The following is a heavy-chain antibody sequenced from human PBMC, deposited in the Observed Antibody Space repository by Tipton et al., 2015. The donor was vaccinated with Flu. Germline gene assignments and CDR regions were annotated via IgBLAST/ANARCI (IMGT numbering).Heavy chain of an antibody. D-gene: IGHD2-2*01. CDR2: MNPSSGNT. J-gene: IGHJ5*02. CDR1: GYTFTSYD. Sequence: QLVQSGAEVKKPGASVKVSCKASGYTFTSYDINWVRQATGQGLEWMGWMNPSSGNTGYAQKFQGRVTMTRNTSISTAYMELSSLRSEDTAVYYCGRSGYCSSTSCYASNWFDPWGQGTLVTVSS. V-gene: IGHV1-8*01. CDR3: GRSGYCSSTSCYASNWFDP.